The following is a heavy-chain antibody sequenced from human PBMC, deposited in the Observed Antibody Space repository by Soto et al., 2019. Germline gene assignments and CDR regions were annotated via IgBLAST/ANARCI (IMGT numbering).Heavy chain of an antibody. CDR1: GYTFTNYY. Sequence: ASVKVSCKASGYTFTNYYIQWVRQAPGQGLEWMGWVDPNGGGSNSAQKFQGSVTMTWDTSITTAYLDLTRLTTNDTATYFCATWVDYGDFEGFDFWGQGTLVTVSS. CDR3: ATWVDYGDFEGFDF. CDR2: VDPNGGGS. D-gene: IGHD4-17*01. V-gene: IGHV1-2*04. J-gene: IGHJ4*02.